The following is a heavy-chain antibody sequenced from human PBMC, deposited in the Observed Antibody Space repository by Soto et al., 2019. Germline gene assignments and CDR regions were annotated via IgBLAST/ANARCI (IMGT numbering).Heavy chain of an antibody. Sequence: TLSLTCTVSGGSISSGGYYWSWIRQHPGKGLEWIGYIYYSGSTYYNPSLKSRVTISVDTSKNQFSLKLSSVTAADTAVYYCARGRLDFWSGYSDYWGQGTLVTVSS. V-gene: IGHV4-31*03. CDR1: GGSISSGGYY. CDR3: ARGRLDFWSGYSDY. CDR2: IYYSGST. J-gene: IGHJ4*02. D-gene: IGHD3-3*01.